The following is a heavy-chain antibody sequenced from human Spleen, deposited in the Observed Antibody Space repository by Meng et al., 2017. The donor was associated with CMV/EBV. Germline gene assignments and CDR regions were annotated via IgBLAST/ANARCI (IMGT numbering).Heavy chain of an antibody. CDR1: GFSFSSYA. V-gene: IGHV3-21*01. J-gene: IGHJ6*02. CDR2: ISGSGSNT. D-gene: IGHD1-1*01. CDR3: ARDRVGTGTTGNYYYGMDV. Sequence: GGSLRLSCAASGFSFSSYAMNWVRQAPGKGLDWVSTISGSGSNTHYADSVKGRFTISRDNAKNSLYLQMNSLRAEDTAVYYCARDRVGTGTTGNYYYGMDVWGQGTTVTVSS.